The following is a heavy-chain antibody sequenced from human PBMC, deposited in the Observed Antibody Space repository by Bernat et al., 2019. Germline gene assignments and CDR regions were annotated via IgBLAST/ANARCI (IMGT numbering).Heavy chain of an antibody. CDR1: GFTFSSYG. J-gene: IGHJ4*01. V-gene: IGHV3-30*18. CDR2: ISYDGRDK. D-gene: IGHD6-19*01. Sequence: QVQLVESGGGVVQPGTSLRLSCAASGFTFSSYGMHWVRQAPGKGLEWVALISYDGRDKYYVDSVKGRFTISRDNSKNTLYLQMNSLRDEDTAVYHCVKTEGWLVSRPPFDYWGHGTLVTVSS. CDR3: VKTEGWLVSRPPFDY.